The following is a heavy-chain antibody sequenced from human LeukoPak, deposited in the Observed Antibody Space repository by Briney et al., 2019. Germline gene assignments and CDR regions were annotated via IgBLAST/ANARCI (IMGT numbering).Heavy chain of an antibody. CDR2: ISGSGGST. V-gene: IGHV3-23*01. J-gene: IGHJ6*03. CDR1: GFTFSSYA. D-gene: IGHD6-13*01. Sequence: GGSLRLSCAASGFTFSSYAMSWVRQAPGKGLEWVSAISGSGGSTYYADSVKGRFTISRDNSKNTLYLQMNSLRAEDTAVYYCTRSVQQLVNSYYYYYYMDVWGKGTTVTVSS. CDR3: TRSVQQLVNSYYYYYYMDV.